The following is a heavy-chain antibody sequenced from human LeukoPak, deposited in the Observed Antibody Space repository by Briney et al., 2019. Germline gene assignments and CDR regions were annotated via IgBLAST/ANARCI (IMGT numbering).Heavy chain of an antibody. D-gene: IGHD3/OR15-3a*01. J-gene: IGHJ4*02. CDR2: IYYSGNT. V-gene: IGHV4-38-2*02. CDR1: GYSISSGYY. CDR3: ARQTGSGLFIPP. Sequence: SETLSLTCTVSGYSISSGYYWGWIRQAPGKGLEWIGSIYYSGNTYYNASLKSQVSISIDTSKNQFSLKLTSVTAADTAVYYCARQTGSGLFIPPGGQGTLVTVSS.